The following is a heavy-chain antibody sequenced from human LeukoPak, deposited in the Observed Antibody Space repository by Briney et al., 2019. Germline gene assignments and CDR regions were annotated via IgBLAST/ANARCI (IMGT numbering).Heavy chain of an antibody. CDR1: GFTFGDYA. CDR2: IRSKAYGGTT. V-gene: IGHV3-49*04. D-gene: IGHD2-21*01. CDR3: TRDGSRVRPGDY. Sequence: SGGSLRLSCTASGFTFGDYAMSWVRQAPGKGLEWVGFIRSKAYGGTTEYAASVKGRFTISRDDSKSIAYLQMNSLKTEDTAVYYCTRDGSRVRPGDYWDQGTLVTVSS. J-gene: IGHJ4*02.